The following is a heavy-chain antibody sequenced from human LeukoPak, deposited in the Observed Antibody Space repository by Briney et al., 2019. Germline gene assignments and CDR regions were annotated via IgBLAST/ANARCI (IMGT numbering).Heavy chain of an antibody. CDR3: TKDRQGPNQYHMDV. J-gene: IGHJ6*03. CDR2: INQDGGTT. Sequence: GGSLRLSCAASGFTFSSLWMSWVRQAPGRGTEWVANINQDGGTTYYVASVKGRFTISRDNAKNSLSLQMSSLRAEVTAVYYCTKDRQGPNQYHMDVWGKGTTVTVSS. V-gene: IGHV3-7*01. CDR1: GFTFSSLW.